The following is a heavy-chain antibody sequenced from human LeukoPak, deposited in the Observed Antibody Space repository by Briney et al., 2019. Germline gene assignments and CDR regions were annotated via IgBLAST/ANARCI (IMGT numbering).Heavy chain of an antibody. Sequence: PSETLSLTCAVYGGSFSGYYWSWIRQPPGKGLEWIGSIYHSGSTYYNPSLKSRVTISVDTSKNQFSLKLSSVTAADTAVYYCARGSGLELPPMDVWGKGTTVTVSS. D-gene: IGHD1-7*01. CDR2: IYHSGST. J-gene: IGHJ6*03. V-gene: IGHV4-34*01. CDR1: GGSFSGYY. CDR3: ARGSGLELPPMDV.